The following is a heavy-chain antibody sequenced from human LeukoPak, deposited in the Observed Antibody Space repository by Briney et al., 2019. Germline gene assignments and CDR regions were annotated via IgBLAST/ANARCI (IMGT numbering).Heavy chain of an antibody. CDR1: GGSFSDDY. V-gene: IGHV4-34*01. D-gene: IGHD3-10*01. J-gene: IGHJ4*02. CDR3: ARGKVWYGELEDAYYFDS. Sequence: PSETLSLTCAVSGGSFSDDYWTWIRQPPGKGLEWIGDINHSGNTNYNPSLKSRVTISLHTSKNQFSLKLSSVTAADTAVYYCARGKVWYGELEDAYYFDSWGQGTLVTVSS. CDR2: INHSGNT.